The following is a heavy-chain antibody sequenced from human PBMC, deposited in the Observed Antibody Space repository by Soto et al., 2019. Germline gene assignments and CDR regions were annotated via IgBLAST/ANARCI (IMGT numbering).Heavy chain of an antibody. CDR2: ISSSSSTI. V-gene: IGHV3-48*01. CDR1: GFTFSSYS. CDR3: AREGGDLNWFAP. J-gene: IGHJ5*02. D-gene: IGHD4-17*01. Sequence: EVQLVESGGGLVQPGGSLRLSCAASGFTFSSYSMNWVRQAPGKGLEWVSYISSSSSTIYYADSVKGRFTISRDNAKNSLSLQMSSLRAEDTAVYYCAREGGDLNWFAPWGQGTLVTVSS.